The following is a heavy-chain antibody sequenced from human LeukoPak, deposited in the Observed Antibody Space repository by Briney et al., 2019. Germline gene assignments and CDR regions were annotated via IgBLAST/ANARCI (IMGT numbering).Heavy chain of an antibody. CDR2: LSGSAFT. D-gene: IGHD1-1*01. CDR1: GFTFNSHA. V-gene: IGHV3-23*01. J-gene: IGHJ3*02. CDR3: AKVSQESPRTILDAFDI. Sequence: AGGSLRPSCAASGFTFNSHAMSWVRQAPGKGLEWVSTLSGSAFTYYADSVKGRFTISRDTSKNTLFLDMNTLRVEDTAVYYCAKVSQESPRTILDAFDIWGQGTMVSVSS.